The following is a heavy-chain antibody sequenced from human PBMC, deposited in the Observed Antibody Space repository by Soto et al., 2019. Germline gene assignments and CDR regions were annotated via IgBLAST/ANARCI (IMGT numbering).Heavy chain of an antibody. V-gene: IGHV3-74*01. CDR1: GFSFSSYW. J-gene: IGHJ4*02. Sequence: EVQLVESGGGLVQPGGSLRLSCAASGFSFSSYWIHWVRQAPGKGLVWFSRIKTDGSSTDYADSGKGRFTISRDNAKNTLYLQMNSLSAEAAAVYYCAKREGNTYGLFHWGQGTLVTVSS. CDR3: AKREGNTYGLFH. D-gene: IGHD5-18*01. CDR2: IKTDGSST.